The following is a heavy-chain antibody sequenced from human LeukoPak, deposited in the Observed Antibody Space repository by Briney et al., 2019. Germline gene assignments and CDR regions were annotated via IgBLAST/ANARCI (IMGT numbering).Heavy chain of an antibody. V-gene: IGHV3-7*01. J-gene: IGHJ2*01. D-gene: IGHD1-26*01. Sequence: VGSLRLSCAPSRFTFTIYLISWVRQAPGKGLEWVANIKPDVSEQYYVDSVKGRLTISKDNAKNSLYLQMNRLRAEDTAVYYCGKEEVQTPSDWYFDLWGRGTLVTVSS. CDR2: IKPDVSEQ. CDR1: RFTFTIYL. CDR3: GKEEVQTPSDWYFDL.